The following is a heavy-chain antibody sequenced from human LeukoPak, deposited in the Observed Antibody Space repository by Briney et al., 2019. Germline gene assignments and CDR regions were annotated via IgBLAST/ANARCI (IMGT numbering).Heavy chain of an antibody. D-gene: IGHD2-2*01. Sequence: PGGSLRLSCAASGFTFSNYAIHWVRQAPGKGLEWGAVISYDGSNKYYADSVKGRFTISRDNSKNTLYLQMSSLRAEDTAVYYCAREGTSCSSTSCYNDYWGQGTLVTVSS. CDR1: GFTFSNYA. J-gene: IGHJ4*02. V-gene: IGHV3-30-3*01. CDR2: ISYDGSNK. CDR3: AREGTSCSSTSCYNDY.